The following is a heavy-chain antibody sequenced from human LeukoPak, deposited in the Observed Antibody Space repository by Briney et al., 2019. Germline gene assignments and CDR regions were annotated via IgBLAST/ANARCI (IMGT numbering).Heavy chain of an antibody. J-gene: IGHJ4*02. CDR1: GGSINTYY. CDR3: AAYDTWGFDY. CDR2: IYASGST. D-gene: IGHD5-12*01. V-gene: IGHV4-4*09. Sequence: PSETLSLTCTVSGGSINTYYWNWIRRPPGKGLEWIGYIYASGSTYSNPSLKSRVTISADTSKNQLSLKLSSVTAADTAVYYCAAYDTWGFDYWGQGTLVTVSS.